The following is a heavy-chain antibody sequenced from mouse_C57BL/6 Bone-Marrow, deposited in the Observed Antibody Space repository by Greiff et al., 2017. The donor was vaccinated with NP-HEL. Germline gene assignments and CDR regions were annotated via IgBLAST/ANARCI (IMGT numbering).Heavy chain of an antibody. CDR2: IRNKANGYTT. CDR3: ARLTGTDFDY. V-gene: IGHV7-3*01. J-gene: IGHJ2*01. CDR1: GFTFTDYY. Sequence: EVQLVESGGGLVQPGGSLSLSCAASGFTFTDYYMSWVRQPPGKALEWLGFIRNKANGYTTEYSASVKGRFTISRDNSQSILYLQMNALRAEDSATYYCARLTGTDFDYWGQGTTLTVSS. D-gene: IGHD4-1*01.